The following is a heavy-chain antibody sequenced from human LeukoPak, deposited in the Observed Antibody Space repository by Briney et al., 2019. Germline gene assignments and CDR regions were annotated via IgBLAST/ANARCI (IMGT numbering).Heavy chain of an antibody. J-gene: IGHJ4*02. CDR3: VRDRELTY. CDR1: DGSISSCD. Sequence: SDILSLTCTVSDGSISSCDLSWIREPPGKGLEWIGYVYSSGNTNYSPSLKGRAIISADTSKNQFSLKLTSVTAADTAVYYCVRDRELTYWGQGILVTVSS. V-gene: IGHV4-4*08. D-gene: IGHD3-10*01. CDR2: VYSSGNT.